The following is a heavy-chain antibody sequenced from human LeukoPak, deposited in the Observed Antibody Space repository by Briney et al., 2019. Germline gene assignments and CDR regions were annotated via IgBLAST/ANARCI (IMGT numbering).Heavy chain of an antibody. V-gene: IGHV3-21*01. D-gene: IGHD3-3*01. CDR1: GFTFSSYS. CDR3: ARDYDFLSGYFSFDP. Sequence: GGSLRLSCAASGFTFSSYSMNWVRQAPGKGLEWVSSISSSSSYIYYADSVKGRFTISRDNAKNSLYLQMNSLRAEDTAVYYCARDYDFLSGYFSFDPWGQGRLVTVSS. CDR2: ISSSSSYI. J-gene: IGHJ5*02.